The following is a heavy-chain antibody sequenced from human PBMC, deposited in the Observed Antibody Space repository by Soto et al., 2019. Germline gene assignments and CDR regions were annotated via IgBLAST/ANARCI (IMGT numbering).Heavy chain of an antibody. V-gene: IGHV3-9*01. D-gene: IGHD2-2*01. CDR2: ISGNSVNT. Sequence: SLRLSCAASGFTFHNYAMHWVRQAPGKGLEWVAGISGNSVNTDFADSVKGRFTISRDNSDNSLYLQMNSLRDDDTAVYYCAKRRLNTITSWSDFWGQGVQVTVSS. CDR1: GFTFHNYA. J-gene: IGHJ1*01. CDR3: AKRRLNTITSWSDF.